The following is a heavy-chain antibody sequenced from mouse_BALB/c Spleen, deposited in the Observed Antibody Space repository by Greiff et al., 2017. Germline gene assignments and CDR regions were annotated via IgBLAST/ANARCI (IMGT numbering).Heavy chain of an antibody. CDR2: IYPSDSYT. J-gene: IGHJ2*01. CDR1: GYTFTSYW. Sequence: QVQLQQSGAELAKPGASVKLSCKASGYTFTSYWINWVKQRPGQGLEWIGNIYPSDSYTNYNQKFKDKATLTVDKSSSTAYMQLSSPTSEDSAVYYCTRTMITYYFDYWGQGTTLTVSS. D-gene: IGHD2-4*01. CDR3: TRTMITYYFDY. V-gene: IGHV1-69*02.